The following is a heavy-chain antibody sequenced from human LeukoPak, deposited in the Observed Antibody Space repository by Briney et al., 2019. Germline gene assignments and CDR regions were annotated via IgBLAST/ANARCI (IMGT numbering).Heavy chain of an antibody. V-gene: IGHV3-74*01. CDR3: ARDWWKWFPATNGMDV. CDR1: GFTFSSYW. J-gene: IGHJ6*02. CDR2: LISDGSST. Sequence: GGSLRLSCAASGFTFSSYWVHWVRQAPGKGLVWVSRLISDGSSTSWADSVKGRFTISRDNAKNTLYLQMNGLRAEDTAVYYCARDWWKWFPATNGMDVWGQGTTVTVSS. D-gene: IGHD3-10*01.